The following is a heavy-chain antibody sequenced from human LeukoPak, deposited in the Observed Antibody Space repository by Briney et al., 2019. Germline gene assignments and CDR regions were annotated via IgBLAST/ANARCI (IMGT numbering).Heavy chain of an antibody. J-gene: IGHJ4*02. D-gene: IGHD3-16*01. CDR1: GFSFSSYA. CDR2: ISGSGGGS. CDR3: AKHGQVAAYTGLDY. Sequence: PGGSLRLSCADSGFSFSSYAMTWVRQAPGKGLEWVSSISGSGGGSYYADSVKGRFTISRDNSKNTLYLQMDTLRAEDTAVYFCAKHGQVAAYTGLDYWGQGTLVTVSS. V-gene: IGHV3-23*01.